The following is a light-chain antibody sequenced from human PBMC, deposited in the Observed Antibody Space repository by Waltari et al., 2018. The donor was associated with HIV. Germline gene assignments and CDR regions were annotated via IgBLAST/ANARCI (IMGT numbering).Light chain of an antibody. Sequence: EIVVTQSPATLSLSPGQRAPLARGASQSIYVHFGSSQHKPGQPPRLRVYDSSKRVTDIPARFSGSGSGANFTLTISSLEPEDFAVYYCQHRSSWPPTFGGGTRVEI. CDR3: QHRSSWPPT. CDR1: QSIYVH. V-gene: IGKV3-11*01. CDR2: DSS. J-gene: IGKJ4*01.